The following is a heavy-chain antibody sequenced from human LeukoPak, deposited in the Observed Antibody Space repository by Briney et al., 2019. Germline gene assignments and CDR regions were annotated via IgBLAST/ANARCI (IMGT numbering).Heavy chain of an antibody. CDR2: ITSSSSYI. Sequence: GGSLRLSCAASGFTFTTYTMNWVRQAPGKGLEWVSSITSSSSYIYYADSVKGRVTISRDSAKNSLYLQMNSLRGEDTAVYYCARGHSSSSFDYWGQGTLVTVSS. J-gene: IGHJ4*02. CDR3: ARGHSSSSFDY. CDR1: GFTFTTYT. V-gene: IGHV3-21*06. D-gene: IGHD6-13*01.